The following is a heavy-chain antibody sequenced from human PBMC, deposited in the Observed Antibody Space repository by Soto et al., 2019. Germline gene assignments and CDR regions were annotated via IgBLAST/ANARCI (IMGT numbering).Heavy chain of an antibody. J-gene: IGHJ6*02. D-gene: IGHD1-20*01. CDR2: ISAYNGNT. CDR3: ARVDNWNLYYYYGMDV. V-gene: IGHV1-18*01. Sequence: ASVKVSCKASGYTFTSYGISWVRQAPGQGLEWMGWISAYNGNTNYAQKLQGRVTMTTDTSTSTAYVELRSLRSDDTAVYYCARVDNWNLYYYYGMDVWGQGTTVTVSS. CDR1: GYTFTSYG.